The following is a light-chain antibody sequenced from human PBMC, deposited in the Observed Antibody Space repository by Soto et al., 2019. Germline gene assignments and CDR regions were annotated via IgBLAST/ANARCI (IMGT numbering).Light chain of an antibody. V-gene: IGKV3-20*01. CDR3: HQYGIT. J-gene: IGKJ4*01. CDR2: GAS. CDR1: QSVSSSY. Sequence: EIVLTQSPGTLSLSPGDRSTLSCRASQSVSSSYLAWYQQKPGQAPRLLIYGASSRASGIPDRFSGSRSGTDFTLTISRVEPEDFAVYYYHQYGITFGGGTKVEIK.